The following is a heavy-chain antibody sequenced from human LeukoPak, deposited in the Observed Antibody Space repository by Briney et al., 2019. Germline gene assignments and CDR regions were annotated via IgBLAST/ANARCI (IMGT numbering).Heavy chain of an antibody. J-gene: IGHJ6*02. Sequence: SDTLSLICAVYGHSYSGYYWSWIRHPPAKGREWSGELHHGGSTNYDPSLKSRVTISVDTSKNQFAQKLSPVTAADAAVYYCARGRRYCSGGSCYSYYYYGMDVWGQGTTVTVSS. CDR3: ARGRRYCSGGSCYSYYYYGMDV. CDR2: LHHGGST. V-gene: IGHV4-34*01. CDR1: GHSYSGYY. D-gene: IGHD2-15*01.